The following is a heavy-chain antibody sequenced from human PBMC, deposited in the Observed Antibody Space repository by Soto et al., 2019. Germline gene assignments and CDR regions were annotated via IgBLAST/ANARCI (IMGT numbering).Heavy chain of an antibody. J-gene: IGHJ4*02. CDR2: IFHDGTA. D-gene: IGHD3-10*01. Sequence: SSETLSLTCAVSGVSLTSGNWWTWVRQSPQRGLEYIGEIFHDGTANYYPSFERRVAMSVDTSRNQFSLKLTSVTAADTAVYFCARLVYDTRLNYMYFDFWGPGTLVTVS. CDR1: GVSLTSGNW. CDR3: ARLVYDTRLNYMYFDF. V-gene: IGHV4-4*02.